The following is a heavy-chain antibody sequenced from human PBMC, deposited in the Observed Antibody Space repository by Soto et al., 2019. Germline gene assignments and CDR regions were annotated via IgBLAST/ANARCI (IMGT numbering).Heavy chain of an antibody. CDR2: IYHSGST. Sequence: QVQLQESGPGLVKPSGTLSLTCAVSGGSISSSNWWSWVRQPPGKGLEWIGEIYHSGSTNYNPSRQGRVTISVDKSKNQFSLKLSSVTAADTAVYYCARAAMGGSSWPFDYWGQGTLVTVSS. CDR3: ARAAMGGSSWPFDY. J-gene: IGHJ4*02. CDR1: GGSISSSNW. D-gene: IGHD6-13*01. V-gene: IGHV4-4*02.